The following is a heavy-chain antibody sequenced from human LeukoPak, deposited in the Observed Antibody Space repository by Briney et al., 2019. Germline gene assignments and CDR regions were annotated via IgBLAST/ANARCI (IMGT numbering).Heavy chain of an antibody. CDR3: ARDSPGITIFGVVTPN. Sequence: GGSLRLSCSASGFTFSSFWMSWVPPALGKGPERVAKIKQDGSEKYYVDSVKGRFTISRDNAKNSLYLQMNSLRAEDTAVYYCARDSPGITIFGVVTPNGGQGTLVTVSS. CDR1: GFTFSSFW. CDR2: IKQDGSEK. J-gene: IGHJ4*02. D-gene: IGHD3-3*01. V-gene: IGHV3-7*05.